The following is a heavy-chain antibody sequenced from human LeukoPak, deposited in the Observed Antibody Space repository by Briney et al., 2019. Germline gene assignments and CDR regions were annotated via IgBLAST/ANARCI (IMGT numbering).Heavy chain of an antibody. V-gene: IGHV4-30-2*01. CDR1: GGSISSGGYS. Sequence: SQTLSLTCAVSGGSISSGGYSWSWIRQPPGKGLEWIGYIYHSGSTYYNPSLKSRVTISVDTSKNQFSLKLSSVTAADTAVYYCARGLTFDYYYGSGSYPDRDYWGQGTLVTVSS. J-gene: IGHJ4*02. CDR3: ARGLTFDYYYGSGSYPDRDY. D-gene: IGHD3-10*01. CDR2: IYHSGST.